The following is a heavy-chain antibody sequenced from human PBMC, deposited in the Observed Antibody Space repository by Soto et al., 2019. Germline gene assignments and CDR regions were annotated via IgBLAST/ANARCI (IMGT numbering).Heavy chain of an antibody. Sequence: QDQLVQSGVEVKKPGASVKVSCKASGYSFTNYGITWVRQAPGQGFERLGWISAYNGNTNYAQKFQGRVTMTTDASTGTAYLELRSLRSEDTAVYYCARDRGVAPPVAGNSHYYYFMDVWGKGTTVTVSS. V-gene: IGHV1-18*01. J-gene: IGHJ6*03. D-gene: IGHD6-19*01. CDR1: GYSFTNYG. CDR3: ARDRGVAPPVAGNSHYYYFMDV. CDR2: ISAYNGNT.